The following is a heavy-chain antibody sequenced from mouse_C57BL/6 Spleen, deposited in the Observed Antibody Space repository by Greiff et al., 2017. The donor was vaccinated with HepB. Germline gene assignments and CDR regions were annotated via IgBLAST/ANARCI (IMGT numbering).Heavy chain of an antibody. CDR2: IDPSDSYT. V-gene: IGHV1-69*01. Sequence: QQSCKASGYTFTSYWMHWVKQRPGQGLEWIGEIDPSDSYTNYNQKFKGKSTLTVDKSSSTAYMQLSSLTSEDSAVYYCARATGSYLAWFAYWGQGTLVTVSA. CDR3: ARATGSYLAWFAY. D-gene: IGHD1-1*02. J-gene: IGHJ3*01. CDR1: GYTFTSYW.